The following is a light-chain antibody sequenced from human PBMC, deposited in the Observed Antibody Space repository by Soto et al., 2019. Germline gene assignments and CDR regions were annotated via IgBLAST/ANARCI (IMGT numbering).Light chain of an antibody. Sequence: DVVLTQTPLSSPVTLGQPASISCRSSQSLVHSDGGTYLSWLHQRPGQPPRLLIYQVSNRFSGVPDRFSGGGAGTDFTLKISRVEAEDVGVYYCTPSTHFPRTFGQGTKVDIK. V-gene: IGKV2-24*01. J-gene: IGKJ1*01. CDR1: QSLVHSDGGTY. CDR2: QVS. CDR3: TPSTHFPRT.